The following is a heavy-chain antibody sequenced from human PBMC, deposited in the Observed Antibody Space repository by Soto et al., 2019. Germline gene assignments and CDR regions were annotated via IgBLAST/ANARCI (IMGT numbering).Heavy chain of an antibody. CDR3: AIKEGRSRYCSSTSCYPGYYYMDV. J-gene: IGHJ6*03. D-gene: IGHD2-2*01. Sequence: SETLSLTCADYGGSFSGYYWSGIRKPPGKGLVCIGEINHSGSTNYNPFLMSGVTISVDTSKNHFSLKLSSVTVADTAVYYCAIKEGRSRYCSSTSCYPGYYYMDVWGKGTTVT. CDR1: GGSFSGYY. CDR2: INHSGST. V-gene: IGHV4-34*01.